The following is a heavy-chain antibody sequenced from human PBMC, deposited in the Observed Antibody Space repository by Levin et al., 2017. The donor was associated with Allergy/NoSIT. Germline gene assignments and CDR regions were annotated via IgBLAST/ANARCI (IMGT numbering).Heavy chain of an antibody. V-gene: IGHV3-23*01. CDR3: AKERARNIYVGGSPYDY. CDR1: GFTFSIYA. D-gene: IGHD2-15*01. Sequence: GGSLRLSCAASGFTFSIYAMSWVRQAPGKGLEWVSGISGSGGNTYYADSVKGRFTISRDNSKNTLYLQMSSLRAEDTAVYYCAKERARNIYVGGSPYDYWGQGTLVTVSS. J-gene: IGHJ4*02. CDR2: ISGSGGNT.